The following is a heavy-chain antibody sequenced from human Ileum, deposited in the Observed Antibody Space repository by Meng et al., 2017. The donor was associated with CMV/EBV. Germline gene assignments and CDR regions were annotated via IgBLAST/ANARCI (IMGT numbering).Heavy chain of an antibody. CDR2: IKSIIDGGTL. Sequence: GRLVEAGVGVVEPGGALRLSCASSGFTFTTSWMTWVRQAPGKGPEWVARIKSIIDGGTLDYAAPVKGRFTISRDDSKQTIYLQMNNLKIEDTAMYYCTPQNEYCGQGTLVTVSS. V-gene: IGHV3-15*01. CDR3: TPQNEY. CDR1: GFTFTTSW. J-gene: IGHJ4*02.